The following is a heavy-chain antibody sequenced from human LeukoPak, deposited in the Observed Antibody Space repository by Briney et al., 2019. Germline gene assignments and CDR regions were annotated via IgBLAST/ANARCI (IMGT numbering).Heavy chain of an antibody. CDR3: ARSSGGACSSRLFDY. D-gene: IGHD6-13*01. CDR2: INPSGSST. Sequence: GASVKVSCKASGYSFTSHYMHWVRQAPGQGLEWMGLINPSGSSTLYAQKFQGRVTMTRDMSTTTDYMELSSVTAADTAVYYCARSSGGACSSRLFDYWGQGTLVTVSS. J-gene: IGHJ4*02. CDR1: GYSFTSHY. V-gene: IGHV1-46*01.